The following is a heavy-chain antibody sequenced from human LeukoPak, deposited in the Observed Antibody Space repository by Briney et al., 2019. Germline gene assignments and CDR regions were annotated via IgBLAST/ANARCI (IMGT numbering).Heavy chain of an antibody. CDR1: GFTFSRNW. CDR2: IKADGSAQ. J-gene: IGHJ5*02. D-gene: IGHD6-25*01. V-gene: IGHV3-7*01. Sequence: GGSLRLSCAASGFTFSRNWMSWVRQAPGKGLEWVANIKADGSAQYYVDSVKGRFTISRDNAKNSLFLQMNSLRVEDTAVYYCARDGDGYPSWGQGTLVAVSS. CDR3: ARDGDGYPS.